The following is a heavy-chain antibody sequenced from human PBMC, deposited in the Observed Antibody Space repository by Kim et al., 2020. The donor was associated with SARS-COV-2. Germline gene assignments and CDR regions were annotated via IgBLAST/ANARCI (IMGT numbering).Heavy chain of an antibody. J-gene: IGHJ4*02. CDR1: GDSMTNNTLY. CDR2: VSASGST. CDR3: AREGRWSTALDY. V-gene: IGHV4-61*02. D-gene: IGHD2-21*02. Sequence: SETLSLTCSVSGDSMTNNTLYWSWIRQPAGKGLEWIGRVSASGSTNYKSSLRSRVTISLDTSKTQFSLKLNSATAADTAVYYCAREGRWSTALDYWGPGTLVTVPS.